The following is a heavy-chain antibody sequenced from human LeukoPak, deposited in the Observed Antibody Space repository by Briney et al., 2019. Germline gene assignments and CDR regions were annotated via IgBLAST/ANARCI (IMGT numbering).Heavy chain of an antibody. CDR1: GFTFSSYA. J-gene: IGHJ4*02. CDR2: ISGSGGST. V-gene: IGHV3-23*01. Sequence: GGSLRVSCAASGFTFSSYAMSWVRQAPGEGLEWVSAISGSGGSTYYADSVKGRFTISRDNSKNTLYLQMNSLRAEDTAVYYCANSYYYGSGSYSPDYWGQGTLVTVSS. CDR3: ANSYYYGSGSYSPDY. D-gene: IGHD3-10*01.